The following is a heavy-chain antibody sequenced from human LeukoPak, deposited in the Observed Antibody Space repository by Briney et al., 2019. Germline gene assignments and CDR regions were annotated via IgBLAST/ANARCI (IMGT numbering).Heavy chain of an antibody. V-gene: IGHV6-1*01. CDR1: GGSVSSNSAA. CDR2: TYYRSKWNN. D-gene: IGHD6-19*01. Sequence: SQTLSLTCAISGGSVSSNSAAWNWIRQSPSRGLEWLGKTYYRSKWNNDYAVSVKSRITINPDTSKNQFSLHLNSVTPEDTAVYYCTRYSSGAFDYWGQGTLFIVSS. J-gene: IGHJ4*02. CDR3: TRYSSGAFDY.